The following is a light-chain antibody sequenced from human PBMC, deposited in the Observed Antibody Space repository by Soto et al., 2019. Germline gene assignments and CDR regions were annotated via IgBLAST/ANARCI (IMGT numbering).Light chain of an antibody. Sequence: DIRMTQSPSTLSGSVGDRVTTTCRASQTISSWLAWYQQKPGKAPNLLVYKASTLKSGVPSRFSGSGSGTEFTLTISTLQPDDFATYYCQSYNSHPEAFGQGTKVELK. CDR1: QTISSW. CDR2: KAS. CDR3: QSYNSHPEA. V-gene: IGKV1-5*03. J-gene: IGKJ1*01.